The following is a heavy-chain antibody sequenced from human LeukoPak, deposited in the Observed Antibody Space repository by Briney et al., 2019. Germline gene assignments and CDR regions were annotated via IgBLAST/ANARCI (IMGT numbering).Heavy chain of an antibody. V-gene: IGHV3-9*01. Sequence: PGRSLRLSCAASGFTFDDYAMHWVRQAPGKGLEWVSGISWSSDNIDYADSVKGRFTISRDNAKNSLYLQMNSLRAEDTALYYCARGGITIFGVVSYMDVWGKGTTVTVSS. CDR2: ISWSSDNI. D-gene: IGHD3-3*01. CDR3: ARGGITIFGVVSYMDV. CDR1: GFTFDDYA. J-gene: IGHJ6*03.